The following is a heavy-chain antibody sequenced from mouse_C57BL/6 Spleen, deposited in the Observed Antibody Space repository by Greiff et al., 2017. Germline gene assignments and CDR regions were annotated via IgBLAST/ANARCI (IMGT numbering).Heavy chain of an antibody. Sequence: VKLQQSGAELVRPGASVTLSCKASGYTFTDYEMHWVKQTPVHGLEWIGAIDPETGGTAYNQKFKGKAILTADKSSSTAYMELRSLTSEDSAVYYCTSPLYYYGSSPWFAYWGQGTLVTVSA. D-gene: IGHD1-1*01. CDR3: TSPLYYYGSSPWFAY. CDR1: GYTFTDYE. V-gene: IGHV1-15*01. CDR2: IDPETGGT. J-gene: IGHJ3*01.